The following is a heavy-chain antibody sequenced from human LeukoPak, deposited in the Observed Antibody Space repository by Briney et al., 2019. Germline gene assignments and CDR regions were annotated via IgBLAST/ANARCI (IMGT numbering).Heavy chain of an antibody. CDR2: INHSGST. Sequence: SETLSLTCAVYGGSFSGYYWSWIRQPPGKGLEWIGEINHSGSTNYNPSLKSRVTISVDTSKNQFSLKLSSVTAADTAVYYCARALKYDYVWGSYRWFDYWGQGTLVTVSS. CDR3: ARALKYDYVWGSYRWFDY. J-gene: IGHJ4*02. CDR1: GGSFSGYY. D-gene: IGHD3-16*02. V-gene: IGHV4-34*01.